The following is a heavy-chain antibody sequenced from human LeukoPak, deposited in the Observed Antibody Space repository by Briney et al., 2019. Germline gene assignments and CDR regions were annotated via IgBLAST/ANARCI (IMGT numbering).Heavy chain of an antibody. V-gene: IGHV3-21*01. CDR1: GFTFSSYS. CDR3: AKDKANGSGSLLDS. Sequence: GGSLRLSCAASGFTFSSYSMNWVRQAPGKGLEWVSSISSSSSYIYYADSVKGRFTISRDNAKNSLYLQMNSLRAEDTAVYHCAKDKANGSGSLLDSWGQGTLVTVSS. D-gene: IGHD3-10*01. J-gene: IGHJ5*01. CDR2: ISSSSSYI.